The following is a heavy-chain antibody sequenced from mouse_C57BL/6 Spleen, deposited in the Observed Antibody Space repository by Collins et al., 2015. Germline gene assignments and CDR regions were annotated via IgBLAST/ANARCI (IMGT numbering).Heavy chain of an antibody. CDR3: ARCAYYSNPWFAY. Sequence: QVQLQQSGPELVKPGASVKISCKASGYAFSSSWMNWVKQRPGKGLEWIGRIYPGDGDTNYNGKFKGKATLTADKSSSTAYMQLSSLTSEDSAVYFCARCAYYSNPWFAYWGQGTLVTVSA. J-gene: IGHJ3*01. D-gene: IGHD2-5*01. CDR2: IYPGDGDT. CDR1: GYAFSSSW. V-gene: IGHV1-82*01.